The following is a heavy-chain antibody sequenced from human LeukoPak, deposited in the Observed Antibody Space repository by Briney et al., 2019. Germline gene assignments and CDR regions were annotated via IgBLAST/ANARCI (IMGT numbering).Heavy chain of an antibody. CDR2: ISGGGGSI. Sequence: PGGSLRLSCAASRFTFSNNAMNWVRQAPGKGLEWVSGISGGGGSINYADSVRGRLTISRDNSKNTLYPQMNGLRAEDTAVYYCAKGSGSAWFFDYWGQGALVTVSS. J-gene: IGHJ4*02. CDR3: AKGSGSAWFFDY. D-gene: IGHD6-19*01. CDR1: RFTFSNNA. V-gene: IGHV3-23*01.